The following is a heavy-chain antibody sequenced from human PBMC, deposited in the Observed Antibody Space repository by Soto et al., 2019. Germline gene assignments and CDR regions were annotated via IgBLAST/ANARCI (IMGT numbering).Heavy chain of an antibody. D-gene: IGHD6-13*01. V-gene: IGHV4-59*01. CDR2: IYYSGST. CDR3: ASGQTGYSSSWYPHYYYYYGMDV. J-gene: IGHJ6*02. CDR1: GGSISSYY. Sequence: KPSETLSLTCTVSGGSISSYYWSWIRQPPGKGLEWIGYIYYSGSTNYNPSLKSRVTISVDTSKNQFSLKLSSVTAADTAVYYCASGQTGYSSSWYPHYYYYYGMDVWGQGTTVTVSS.